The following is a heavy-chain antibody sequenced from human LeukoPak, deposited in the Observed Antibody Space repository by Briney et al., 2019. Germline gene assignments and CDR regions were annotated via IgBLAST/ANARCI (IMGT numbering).Heavy chain of an antibody. Sequence: PGGSLRLSCTASGFTFGDYAMSWVRQAPGKGLEWVGFIRSKAYGGTTEYAASVKGRFTISRDDSKSIAYLQMNSLKTEDTAVYYCTREGIDYYDSSGYYYDYFDYWGQGTLVTVSS. CDR1: GFTFGDYA. CDR3: TREGIDYYDSSGYYYDYFDY. V-gene: IGHV3-49*04. CDR2: IRSKAYGGTT. J-gene: IGHJ4*02. D-gene: IGHD3-22*01.